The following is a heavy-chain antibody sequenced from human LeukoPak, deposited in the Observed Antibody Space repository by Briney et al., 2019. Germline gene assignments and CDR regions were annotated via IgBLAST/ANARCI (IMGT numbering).Heavy chain of an antibody. Sequence: GSSVKVSCKASGGTFSSYAISWVRQAPGQGLEWMGRIIPILGIANYAQKFQGRVTITADKSTSTAYMELSSLRSEDTAVYYCARLNKGSSSWYWGYNWFDPWGQGTLVTVSS. CDR2: IIPILGIA. V-gene: IGHV1-69*04. J-gene: IGHJ5*02. CDR3: ARLNKGSSSWYWGYNWFDP. CDR1: GGTFSSYA. D-gene: IGHD6-13*01.